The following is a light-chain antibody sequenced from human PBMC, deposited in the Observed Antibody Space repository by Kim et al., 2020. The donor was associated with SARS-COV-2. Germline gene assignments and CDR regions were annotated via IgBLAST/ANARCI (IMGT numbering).Light chain of an antibody. CDR3: QQYASTLFT. CDR1: QTVTSNY. J-gene: IGKJ3*01. V-gene: IGKV3-20*01. CDR2: SAS. Sequence: SPGESVTLSCRASQTVTSNYLAWFQHKPGQAPRLLIFSASRRASGVPDRFSGSGSGTDFTLTITRLEPDDFAVYFCQQYASTLFTFGPGTKVDIK.